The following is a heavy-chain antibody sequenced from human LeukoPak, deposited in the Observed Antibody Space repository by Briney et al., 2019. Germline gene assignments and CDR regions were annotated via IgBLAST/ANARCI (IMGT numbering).Heavy chain of an antibody. V-gene: IGHV1-2*02. D-gene: IGHD6-13*01. Sequence: ASVKDSCKASGYTFTGYYMHWVRQAPGQGLGWMGWINPNSGGTNYAQKFQGRVTMTRDTSTSTVYMELSSLRSEDTAVYYCARFIAAAGLFDYWGQGTLVTVSS. CDR3: ARFIAAAGLFDY. J-gene: IGHJ4*02. CDR1: GYTFTGYY. CDR2: INPNSGGT.